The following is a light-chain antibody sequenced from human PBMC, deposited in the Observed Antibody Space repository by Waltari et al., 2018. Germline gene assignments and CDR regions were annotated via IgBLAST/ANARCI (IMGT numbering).Light chain of an antibody. CDR3: QHYLRLPAT. J-gene: IGKJ1*01. CDR1: QSVTRT. Sequence: EIVLTQSPGTLSLSPGERATLSCRASQSVTRTLAWYQQKPGQAPRLLIYCASNRATGIPERFSGSGSGTDFSLTISRLEPEDFAVYYCQHYLRLPATFGQGTKVEIK. V-gene: IGKV3-20*01. CDR2: CAS.